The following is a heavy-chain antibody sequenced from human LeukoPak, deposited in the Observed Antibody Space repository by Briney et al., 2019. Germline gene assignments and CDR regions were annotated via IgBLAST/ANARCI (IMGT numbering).Heavy chain of an antibody. J-gene: IGHJ4*02. Sequence: GGSLRLSCAASGFTFNTYAMSWVRQAPGKGLEWVSAISDSGGSAYYADSVKGRFTISRDNSKNTLYLQMNSLRAEDTALYYCAKWESYYYDTSGYYYQWGQGTLVTVSS. CDR1: GFTFNTYA. CDR2: ISDSGGSA. V-gene: IGHV3-23*01. CDR3: AKWESYYYDTSGYYYQ. D-gene: IGHD3-22*01.